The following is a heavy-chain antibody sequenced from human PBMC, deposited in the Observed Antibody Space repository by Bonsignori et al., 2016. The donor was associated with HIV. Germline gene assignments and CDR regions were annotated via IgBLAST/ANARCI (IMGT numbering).Heavy chain of an antibody. V-gene: IGHV1-8*03. Sequence: QVQLVQSGAEVKKPGASVKVSCKASGYSFTSFDINWVRQATGQGLEWMGWMNPNSGTTGFVQKFQGRITITRNTSLSSAFMELSSLTSEDTAVYYCTRGQGTSGWFDPWGQGTLVTGLL. CDR1: GYSFTSFD. CDR2: MNPNSGTT. J-gene: IGHJ5*02. CDR3: TRGQGTSGWFDP.